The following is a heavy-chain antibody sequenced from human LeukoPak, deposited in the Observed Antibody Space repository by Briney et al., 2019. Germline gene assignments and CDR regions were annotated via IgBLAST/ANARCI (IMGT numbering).Heavy chain of an antibody. D-gene: IGHD5-12*01. CDR3: ARRGYDAEWFDP. Sequence: GESLKISCKGSGNTFTSYWIGWVRQMPGKGLEWMGIIYPGDSDTRYNPSFQGQVIISADKSTGTAYLQWSSLKATDSAMYYCARRGYDAEWFDPWGQGTLVTVSS. CDR1: GNTFTSYW. J-gene: IGHJ5*02. V-gene: IGHV5-51*01. CDR2: IYPGDSDT.